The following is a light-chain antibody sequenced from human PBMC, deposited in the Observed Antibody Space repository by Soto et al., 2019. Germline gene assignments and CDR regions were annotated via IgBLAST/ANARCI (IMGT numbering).Light chain of an antibody. J-gene: IGKJ1*01. CDR2: DAS. CDR1: QSVNSK. Sequence: EIVMTQSPVTLSVSPGERATLSCRASQSVNSKLAWYQQKPGQAPRLLIYDASTRATGIPARFSGSGSGTDFTLTISGLQSEDFAVYSCQQYNNWPRTFGQGTKVDIK. V-gene: IGKV3-15*01. CDR3: QQYNNWPRT.